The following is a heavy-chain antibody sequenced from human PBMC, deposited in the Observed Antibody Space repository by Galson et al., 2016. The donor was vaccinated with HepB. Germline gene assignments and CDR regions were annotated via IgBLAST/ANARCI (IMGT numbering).Heavy chain of an antibody. CDR1: GFTVSSNY. V-gene: IGHV3-53*01. Sequence: SLRLSCAVSGFTVSSNYMSWVRQAPGKGLEWISVIYSDGSPYYADSVKGRFTTSRNNSKNTLYLHMNSLRAEDTAVYYCARIYGDYFSSWGQGTLVTVSS. CDR2: IYSDGSP. J-gene: IGHJ4*02. CDR3: ARIYGDYFSS. D-gene: IGHD4-17*01.